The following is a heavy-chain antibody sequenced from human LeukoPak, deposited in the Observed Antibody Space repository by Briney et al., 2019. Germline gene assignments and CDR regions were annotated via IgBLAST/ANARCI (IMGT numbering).Heavy chain of an antibody. J-gene: IGHJ4*02. V-gene: IGHV3-30*04. D-gene: IGHD6-13*01. CDR2: ISYDGSNK. Sequence: GGSLRLSCAASGFTFSSYAMHWVRQAPGKGLEWVAVISYDGSNKYYADSVKGRFTISRDNAKNSLYLQMNSLRAEDTAVYYCARDPLSSSSFDLWGQGTLVTVSS. CDR1: GFTFSSYA. CDR3: ARDPLSSSSFDL.